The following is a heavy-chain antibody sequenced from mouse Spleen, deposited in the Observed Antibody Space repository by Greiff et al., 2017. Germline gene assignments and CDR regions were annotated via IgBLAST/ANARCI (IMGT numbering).Heavy chain of an antibody. V-gene: IGHV1-55*01. CDR3: ARGLHRWGLLDY. CDR1: GYTFTSYW. Sequence: QVHVKQSGAELVKPGASVKMSCKASGYTFTSYWITWVKQRPGQGLEWIGDIYPGSGSTNYNEKFKSKATLTVDTSSSTAYMQLSSLTSEDSAVYYCARGLHRWGLLDYWGQGTTLTVSS. J-gene: IGHJ2*01. CDR2: IYPGSGST. D-gene: IGHD3-1*01.